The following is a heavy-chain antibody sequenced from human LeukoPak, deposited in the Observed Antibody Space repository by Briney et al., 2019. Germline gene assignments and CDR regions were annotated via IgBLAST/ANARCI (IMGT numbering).Heavy chain of an antibody. V-gene: IGHV1-3*01. Sequence: GASVKVSCKASEFTFTDYAINWVCQAPGQRLEWMGWINAGNGNTRYSQRFQGRVTITRDTSASTAYMELSSLTSEDTAVYYCTRGRWSATTASYYLDFWGQGTLVTVSS. J-gene: IGHJ4*02. CDR1: EFTFTDYA. CDR3: TRGRWSATTASYYLDF. CDR2: INAGNGNT. D-gene: IGHD5-24*01.